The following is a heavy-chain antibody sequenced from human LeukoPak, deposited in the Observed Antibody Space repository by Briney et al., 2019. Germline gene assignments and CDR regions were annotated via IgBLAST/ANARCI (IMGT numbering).Heavy chain of an antibody. CDR2: IYYSGST. J-gene: IGHJ4*02. CDR3: ARRAGAYSHPYDY. Sequence: SETLSLTRTVSGGSLSSSSYYWGWIRQPPGKGREWIGSIYYSGSTYYNPSLKSRATISVDTSKNRFSLKLSSVTAADTAVYYCARRAGAYSHPYDYWGQGTLVTVSS. D-gene: IGHD4/OR15-4a*01. CDR1: GGSLSSSSYY. V-gene: IGHV4-39*07.